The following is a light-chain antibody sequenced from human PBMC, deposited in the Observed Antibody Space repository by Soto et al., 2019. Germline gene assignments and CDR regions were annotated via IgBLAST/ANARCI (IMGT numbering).Light chain of an antibody. CDR1: GRVSSH. J-gene: IGKJ5*01. Sequence: VMTQSPATLSVSPVERTTLSCRASGRVSSHLAWYQQRPGQAPRLVIYGASTRATGIPARFSGGGSGTEFTLTISSLQSEDFAVYYCQQYNSWPPITFGQGTRLEIK. CDR2: GAS. V-gene: IGKV3-15*01. CDR3: QQYNSWPPIT.